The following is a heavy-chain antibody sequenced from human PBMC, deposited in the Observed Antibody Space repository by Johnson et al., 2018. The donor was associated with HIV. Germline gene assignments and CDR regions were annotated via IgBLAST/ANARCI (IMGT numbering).Heavy chain of an antibody. J-gene: IGHJ3*02. Sequence: QVQLVESGGGLVQPGGSLRLSCAASGFTFSSYAMHWVRQAPGKGLEWVAVIWYDGSNKYYADSVKGRFTISRDNAKNSLFLQMNSLRTEDTAMYYCASSELATMDNAFDIWGRGTMVTVSS. CDR1: GFTFSSYA. CDR3: ASSELATMDNAFDI. CDR2: IWYDGSNK. D-gene: IGHD1-14*01. V-gene: IGHV3-33*08.